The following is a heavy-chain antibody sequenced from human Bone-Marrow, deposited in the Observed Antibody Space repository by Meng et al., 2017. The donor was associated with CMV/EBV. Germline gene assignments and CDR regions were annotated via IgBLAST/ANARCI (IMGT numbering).Heavy chain of an antibody. CDR1: GGSISSSSYY. J-gene: IGHJ3*02. V-gene: IGHV4-39*01. Sequence: GSLRLSCTVSGGSISSSSYYWGWIRQPPGKGLEWIGSIYYSGSTYYNPSLKSRVTISVDTSKNQFSLKLSSVTAADTAVYYCAMMGGHAFDIWGQGTMVTFSS. CDR3: AMMGGHAFDI. D-gene: IGHD1-26*01. CDR2: IYYSGST.